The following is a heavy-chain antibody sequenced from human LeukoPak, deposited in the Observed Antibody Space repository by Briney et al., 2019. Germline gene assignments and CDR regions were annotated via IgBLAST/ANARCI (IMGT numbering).Heavy chain of an antibody. J-gene: IGHJ1*01. Sequence: PGRSLRLSCAASGFTFSSYAMHWVRQAPGKGLEWVAVISYDGSNKYYADSVKGRFTISRDNSKNTLYLQMNSLRAEDTAVYYCARVSTFGYYFQHWGQGTLVTVSS. CDR3: ARVSTFGYYFQH. V-gene: IGHV3-30-3*01. CDR2: ISYDGSNK. CDR1: GFTFSSYA. D-gene: IGHD3-16*01.